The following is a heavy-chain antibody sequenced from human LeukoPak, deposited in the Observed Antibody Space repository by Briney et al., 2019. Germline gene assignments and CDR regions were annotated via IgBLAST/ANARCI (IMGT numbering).Heavy chain of an antibody. J-gene: IGHJ5*02. CDR3: ARDRTWSGHKNGPNWFDP. CDR1: GGSISSYY. D-gene: IGHD3-3*01. Sequence: PSETLSLTCTVSGGSISSYYWSWIRQPAGKGLEWIGRIYTSGSTNYNPSLKSRVTMSVDTSKNQFSLKLSSVTAADTAVYYCARDRTWSGHKNGPNWFDPWGQGTLVTVSS. CDR2: IYTSGST. V-gene: IGHV4-4*07.